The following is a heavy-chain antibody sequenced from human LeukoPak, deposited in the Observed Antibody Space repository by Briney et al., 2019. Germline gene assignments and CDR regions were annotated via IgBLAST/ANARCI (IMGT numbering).Heavy chain of an antibody. V-gene: IGHV4-4*07. CDR2: IYTSGST. J-gene: IGHJ6*03. Sequence: SETLSLTCTVSGGSISSYYWSWIRQPAGKGLEWIGRIYTSGSTNYNPSLKSRVIMSVDTSKNQFSLKLSSVTAADTAVYYCAREDTSDIVVVPAAMGDYYYYYYMDVWGKGTTVTVSS. D-gene: IGHD2-2*01. CDR3: AREDTSDIVVVPAAMGDYYYYYYMDV. CDR1: GGSISSYY.